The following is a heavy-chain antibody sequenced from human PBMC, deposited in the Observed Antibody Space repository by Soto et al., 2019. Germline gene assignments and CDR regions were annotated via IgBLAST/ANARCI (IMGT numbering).Heavy chain of an antibody. Sequence: SETLSLTCTVSGGYLSSGGSYWIWIRQHPGKGLEWIGYIYYSGSTYYNPSLKSRVTISVDTSKNQFSLKLSSVTAADTAVYYCAREDEFGELLYWGQGTLVTVSS. V-gene: IGHV4-31*03. J-gene: IGHJ4*02. D-gene: IGHD3-10*01. CDR3: AREDEFGELLY. CDR1: GGYLSSGGSY. CDR2: IYYSGST.